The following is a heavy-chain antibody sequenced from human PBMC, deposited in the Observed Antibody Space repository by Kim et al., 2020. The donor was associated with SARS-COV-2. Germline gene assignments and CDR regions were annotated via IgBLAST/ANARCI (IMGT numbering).Heavy chain of an antibody. CDR3: ARGLSGSDAFDI. J-gene: IGHJ3*02. CDR1: GFTFGVYA. CDR2: IRSKAYGETT. V-gene: IGHV3-49*03. Sequence: GGSLRLSCTGSGFTFGVYALSWFRQAPGKGLEWLTFIRSKAYGETTHYAASLKGRFNISRDDSKSAAFLQLNSLETGDTAVYYCARGLSGSDAFDIWGQGTLVTVSS. D-gene: IGHD5-12*01.